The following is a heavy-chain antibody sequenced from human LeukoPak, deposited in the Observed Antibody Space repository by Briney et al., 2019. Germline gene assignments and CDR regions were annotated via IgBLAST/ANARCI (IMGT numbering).Heavy chain of an antibody. Sequence: GGSLRLSCAASGFTFSSYGIHWVRQAPGKGLEWVTFIGYDGRNKYYADSVKGRFTISRDNSKNTLYLQMNSLRAEDTAVYYCAKDNAYYYADYWGQGTLITVSS. D-gene: IGHD3-10*01. CDR2: IGYDGRNK. CDR1: GFTFSSYG. CDR3: AKDNAYYYADY. J-gene: IGHJ4*02. V-gene: IGHV3-30*02.